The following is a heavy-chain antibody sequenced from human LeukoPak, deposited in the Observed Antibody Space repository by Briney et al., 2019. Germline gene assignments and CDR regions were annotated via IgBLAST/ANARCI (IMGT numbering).Heavy chain of an antibody. J-gene: IGHJ4*02. CDR3: ARVPYYYDSSGYSRVRSILEGFDY. CDR1: GYTFTSYY. V-gene: IGHV1-2*02. Sequence: GASVKVSCKASGYTFTSYYMHWVRQAPGQGLEWMGWINPNSGGTNYAQKFQGRVTMTRDTSISTAYMELSRLRSDDTAVYYCARVPYYYDSSGYSRVRSILEGFDYWGQGTLVTVSS. D-gene: IGHD3-22*01. CDR2: INPNSGGT.